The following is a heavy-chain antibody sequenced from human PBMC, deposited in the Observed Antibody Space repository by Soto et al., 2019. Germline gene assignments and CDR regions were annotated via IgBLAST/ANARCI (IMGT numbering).Heavy chain of an antibody. CDR2: ISWNGASI. CDR1: RFTFDDYA. J-gene: IGHJ4*02. Sequence: EVQLVESGGGLVQPGRSLRLSCAASRFTFDDYAIHWVRQAPGRGLEWVAGISWNGASIGYADSVKGRFTISRDNAKNTLQLQMNSLRSEDTALYYCANLPLYGSGFDCWGQGTLVTVSS. D-gene: IGHD3-10*01. CDR3: ANLPLYGSGFDC. V-gene: IGHV3-9*01.